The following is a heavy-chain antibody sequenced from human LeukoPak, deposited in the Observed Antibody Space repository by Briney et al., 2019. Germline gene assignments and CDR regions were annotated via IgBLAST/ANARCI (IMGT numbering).Heavy chain of an antibody. V-gene: IGHV3-7*01. CDR3: ARDLGYSYGLYYYYYMDV. D-gene: IGHD5-18*01. J-gene: IGHJ6*03. CDR2: IKQVGSEK. CDR1: GVASCMFW. Sequence: GRTPRPSRAPSGVASCMFWMSSGSAAPGKGVGRGANIKQVGSEKYYVDSVKGRFTISRDNAKNSLYLQMNSLRAEDTAVYYCARDLGYSYGLYYYYYMDVWGKGTTVTVSS.